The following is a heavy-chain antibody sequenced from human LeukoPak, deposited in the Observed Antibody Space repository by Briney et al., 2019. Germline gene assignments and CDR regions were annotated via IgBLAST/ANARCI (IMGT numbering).Heavy chain of an antibody. J-gene: IGHJ4*02. CDR1: GFTFSSYA. Sequence: HPGGSLRLSCAASGFTFSSYAMSWVRQAPGKGLEWVSYISSSGSTIYYADSVKGRFTISRDNAKNSLYLQMNSLRAEDTAVYYCARELYSSGWYPSYYFDYWGRGTLVTVSS. CDR2: ISSSGSTI. D-gene: IGHD6-19*01. CDR3: ARELYSSGWYPSYYFDY. V-gene: IGHV3-48*04.